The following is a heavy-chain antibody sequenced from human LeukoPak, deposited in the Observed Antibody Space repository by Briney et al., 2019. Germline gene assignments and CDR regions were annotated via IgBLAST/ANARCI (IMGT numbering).Heavy chain of an antibody. CDR1: GYTFTSYD. CDR3: ARGRWELLHYYYYGMDV. V-gene: IGHV1-8*01. Sequence: ASVKVSCKASGYTFTSYDINWVRQATGQGLEWMGWMNPNSGNTGYAQKFQGRVTMTRNTSISTVYMELSSLRSEDTAVYYCARGRWELLHYYYYGMDVWGQGTTVTVSS. D-gene: IGHD1-26*01. J-gene: IGHJ6*02. CDR2: MNPNSGNT.